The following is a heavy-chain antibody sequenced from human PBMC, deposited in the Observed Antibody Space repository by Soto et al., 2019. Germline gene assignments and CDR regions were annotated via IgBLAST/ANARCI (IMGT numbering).Heavy chain of an antibody. CDR2: IYYSGST. D-gene: IGHD1-1*01. CDR1: GGFISSGGYY. Sequence: QVQLQESGPGLVKPSQTLSLTCTVSGGFISSGGYYWSWIRQHPGKGLEWIGYIYYSGSTSYTPSLNIRVSISIDTSKNQFSLKLNSVTAADTAVYYCARRRGNFDLWGRGALVTVSS. V-gene: IGHV4-31*03. J-gene: IGHJ2*01. CDR3: ARRRGNFDL.